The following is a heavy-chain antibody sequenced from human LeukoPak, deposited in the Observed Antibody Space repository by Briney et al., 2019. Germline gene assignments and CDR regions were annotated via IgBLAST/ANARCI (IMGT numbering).Heavy chain of an antibody. Sequence: ASVTVSCTASGGTFSSYAISWVRQAPGQGLEWMGGIIPIFGTANYAQKFQGRVTITADESTSTAYMELSSLRSEDTAVYYCARGPGIAVAGHYYYYGMDVWGQGTTVTVSS. D-gene: IGHD6-19*01. CDR2: IIPIFGTA. CDR3: ARGPGIAVAGHYYYYGMDV. CDR1: GGTFSSYA. V-gene: IGHV1-69*13. J-gene: IGHJ6*02.